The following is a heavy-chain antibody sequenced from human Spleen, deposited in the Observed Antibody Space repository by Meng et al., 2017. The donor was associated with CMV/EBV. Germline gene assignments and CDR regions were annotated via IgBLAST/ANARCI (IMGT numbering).Heavy chain of an antibody. J-gene: IGHJ4*02. CDR1: GFTFSDYY. CDR2: ISGSANII. Sequence: GESLKISCAASGFTFSDYYMSWIRQAPGKGLEWVAYISGSANIIYYAGSVKGRFTISRDNAKNSLYLQLSGLTVEDTAVYYCARERRSRFLEWSPNQRGQGTLVTVSS. V-gene: IGHV3-11*04. D-gene: IGHD3-3*01. CDR3: ARERRSRFLEWSPNQ.